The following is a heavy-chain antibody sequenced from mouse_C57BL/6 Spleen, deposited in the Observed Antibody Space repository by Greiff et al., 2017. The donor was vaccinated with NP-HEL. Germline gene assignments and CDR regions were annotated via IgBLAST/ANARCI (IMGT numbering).Heavy chain of an antibody. CDR3: ARELGRSYAMDY. CDR2: IWSGGST. V-gene: IGHV2-2*01. J-gene: IGHJ4*01. CDR1: GFSLTSYG. D-gene: IGHD4-1*01. Sequence: VKLMESGPGLVQPSQSLSITCTVSGFSLTSYGVHWVRQSPGKGLEWLGVIWSGGSTDYNAAFISRLSISKDNSKSQVFCKMNSLQADDTAIDYCARELGRSYAMDYWGQGTSVTVSS.